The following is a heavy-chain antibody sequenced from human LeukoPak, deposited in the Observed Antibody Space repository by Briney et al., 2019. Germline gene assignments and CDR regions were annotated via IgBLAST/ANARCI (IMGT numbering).Heavy chain of an antibody. Sequence: ASVKVSCKASGYTFTSYGISWVRQAPGRGLEWVGWISAYNGNTNYAQKLQGRVTMTTDTSTSTAYMELRSPRSDDTAVYYCARDSAEWELRFGYFDYWGQGTLVTVSS. V-gene: IGHV1-18*01. CDR2: ISAYNGNT. D-gene: IGHD1-26*01. J-gene: IGHJ4*02. CDR1: GYTFTSYG. CDR3: ARDSAEWELRFGYFDY.